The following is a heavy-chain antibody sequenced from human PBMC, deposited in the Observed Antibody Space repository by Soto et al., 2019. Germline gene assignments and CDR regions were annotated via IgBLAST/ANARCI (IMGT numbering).Heavy chain of an antibody. CDR3: AREFCSGGDCYTYYFDP. J-gene: IGHJ5*02. CDR2: INTDGSNT. CDR1: GLTFNRYW. V-gene: IGHV3-74*01. D-gene: IGHD2-21*02. Sequence: GSLRLSCAASGLTFNRYWMHWVRHAPGKGLVWVSHINTDGSNTNYADSVKGRFTISRDNAKSTLFLQMNSLRDEDTAVYYCAREFCSGGDCYTYYFDPWGQGIPVTVSS.